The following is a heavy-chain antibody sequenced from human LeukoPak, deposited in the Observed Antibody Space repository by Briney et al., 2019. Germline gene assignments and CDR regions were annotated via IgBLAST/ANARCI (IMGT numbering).Heavy chain of an antibody. J-gene: IGHJ4*02. CDR3: ARSYYDFWSGSHYFDY. V-gene: IGHV4-59*01. D-gene: IGHD3-3*01. CDR1: GGSISSYY. CDR2: IYYSGST. Sequence: SETLSLTCTVSGGSISSYYWSWIRQPPGKGLEWIGYIYYSGSTNYNPSLKSRVTISVDTSKNQFSLKLSSVTAADTAVYYCARSYYDFWSGSHYFDYWGQGTLVTVSS.